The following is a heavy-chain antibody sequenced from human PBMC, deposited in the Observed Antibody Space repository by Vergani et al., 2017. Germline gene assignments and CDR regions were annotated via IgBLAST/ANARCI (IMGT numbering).Heavy chain of an antibody. CDR3: ARTYYDFWSGYYMDYYYYMDV. J-gene: IGHJ6*03. CDR1: GYTFTSYY. CDR2: INPSGGST. V-gene: IGHV1-46*01. D-gene: IGHD3-3*01. Sequence: QVQLVQSGAEVKKPGASVKVSCKASGYTFTSYYMHWVRQAPGQGLEWMGIINPSGGSTSYAQKFQGRVTMTRDTSTSTVYMELSSLRSDDTAVYYCARTYYDFWSGYYMDYYYYMDVWGKGTTVTVSS.